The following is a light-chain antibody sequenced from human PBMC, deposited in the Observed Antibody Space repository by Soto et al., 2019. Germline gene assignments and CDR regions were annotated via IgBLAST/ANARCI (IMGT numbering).Light chain of an antibody. CDR2: DVS. Sequence: QSALTQPASVSGSPGQSITISCTGTSSDVGGYNYVSWFQQHPGKAPKLMIYDVSNRPSGVSYRFSGSKSSNTASLTISGLQAEDDADYYCSSYTSDNTVIFGGGTKVTVL. V-gene: IGLV2-14*01. J-gene: IGLJ2*01. CDR1: SSDVGGYNY. CDR3: SSYTSDNTVI.